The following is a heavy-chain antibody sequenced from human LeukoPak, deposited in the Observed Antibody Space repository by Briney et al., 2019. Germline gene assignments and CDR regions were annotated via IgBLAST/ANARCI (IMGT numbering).Heavy chain of an antibody. J-gene: IGHJ4*02. CDR3: ATFDSGSSLYFDY. V-gene: IGHV4-34*01. Sequence: PSETLSLTCAVYGGSFSDYYWSWIRQPPGKGLEWIGEINHSGSINYNPSLKSRVTISVDTSKKQFSLKLSSVTAADTAVYYCATFDSGSSLYFDYWGQGTLVTVSS. D-gene: IGHD1-26*01. CDR2: INHSGSI. CDR1: GGSFSDYY.